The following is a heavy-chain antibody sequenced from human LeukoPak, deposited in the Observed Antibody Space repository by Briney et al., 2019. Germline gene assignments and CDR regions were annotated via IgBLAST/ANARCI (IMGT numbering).Heavy chain of an antibody. CDR2: IYHTGNT. J-gene: IGHJ6*02. CDR1: NDSIRNYY. D-gene: IGHD1-26*01. Sequence: SETLSLTCSVSNDSIRNYYWSWIRQPPGKALEWIGYIYHTGNTNYNPSLKSRLTMSIDTSKNQFSLNLNSVTAADTAVYYCARTFSGSYYYYGMDVWGQGTTVTVSS. CDR3: ARTFSGSYYYYGMDV. V-gene: IGHV4-59*01.